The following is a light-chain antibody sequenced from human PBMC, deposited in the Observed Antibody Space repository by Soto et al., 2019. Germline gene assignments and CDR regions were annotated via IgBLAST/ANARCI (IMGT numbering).Light chain of an antibody. V-gene: IGKV3-20*01. CDR3: QQHGSSPLT. J-gene: IGKJ4*01. CDR1: QSVSSNY. CDR2: GAF. Sequence: EVVLTQPPGTLSLSPGERATLSCRVSQSVSSNYLAWYQERSGQAPRLLVYGAFSRATGSPDRFGGSGSGTDFTVTISSLEPEECAGCYCQQHGSSPLTAGGGTKVQIK.